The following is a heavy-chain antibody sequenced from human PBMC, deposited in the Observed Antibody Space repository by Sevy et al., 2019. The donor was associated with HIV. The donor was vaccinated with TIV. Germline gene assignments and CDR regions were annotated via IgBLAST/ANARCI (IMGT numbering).Heavy chain of an antibody. CDR2: ISACNGNT. Sequence: ASVKVSCKASGYTFTSYGISWVRQAPGQGLEWMGWISACNGNTNYAQKLQGRVTMTTDTSTSTAYMELRSLRSDDTAVYYCASSYYDSSGYPYYFDYWGQGTLVTVSS. D-gene: IGHD3-22*01. J-gene: IGHJ4*02. CDR1: GYTFTSYG. V-gene: IGHV1-18*04. CDR3: ASSYYDSSGYPYYFDY.